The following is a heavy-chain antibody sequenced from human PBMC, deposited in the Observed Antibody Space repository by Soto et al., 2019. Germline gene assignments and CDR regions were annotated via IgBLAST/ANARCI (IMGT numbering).Heavy chain of an antibody. CDR1: GYTLTELS. CDR3: AAPRTSLGYCTNGVCAGPYYFDY. Sequence: SVKVSCKVSGYTLTELSMHWVRQAPGKGLEWMGGFDPEDGETIYAQKFQGRVTMTEDTSTDTAYMELSSLRSEDTAVYYCAAPRTSLGYCTNGVCAGPYYFDYWGQGTLVTVSS. CDR2: FDPEDGET. V-gene: IGHV1-24*01. D-gene: IGHD2-8*01. J-gene: IGHJ4*02.